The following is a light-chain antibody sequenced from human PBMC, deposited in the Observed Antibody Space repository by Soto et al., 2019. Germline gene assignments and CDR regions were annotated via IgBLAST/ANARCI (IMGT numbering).Light chain of an antibody. V-gene: IGLV2-14*01. J-gene: IGLJ2*01. Sequence: QSALTQPASVSGSPGQSITISCTGTSSDVGGYNYVSWYQQYPGKAPKLMIYDVTDRPSGVSKRFSGSKSGNTASLTISGLQAEDEADYYCRSYTSSDTVVFGGGTKVTVL. CDR3: RSYTSSDTVV. CDR1: SSDVGGYNY. CDR2: DVT.